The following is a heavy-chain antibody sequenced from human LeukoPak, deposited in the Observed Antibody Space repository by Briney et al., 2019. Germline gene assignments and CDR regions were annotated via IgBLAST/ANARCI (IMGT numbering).Heavy chain of an antibody. CDR1: DESFNDYY. CDR2: ISGSGGST. D-gene: IGHD6-6*01. CDR3: AKERIAAPYDY. J-gene: IGHJ4*02. V-gene: IGHV3-23*01. Sequence: ETLSLTCAVPDESFNDYYWSWVRQAPGKGLEWVSAISGSGGSTYYADSAKGRFTISRDNSKNTLYLQMNSLRAEDTAVYYCAKERIAAPYDYWGQGTLVTVSS.